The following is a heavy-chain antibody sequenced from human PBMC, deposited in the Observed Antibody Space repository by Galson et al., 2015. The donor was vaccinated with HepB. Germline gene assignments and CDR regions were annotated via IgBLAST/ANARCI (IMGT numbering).Heavy chain of an antibody. D-gene: IGHD3-9*01. J-gene: IGHJ4*02. CDR2: INQDGSEK. CDR3: TRDLEVLTGYNLADY. Sequence: SLRLSCAASGFTFSSYWMSWVRQAPGKGLEWVANINQDGSEKHSVDSVKGRFTISRDNAKNSLYLHMNGLRAEDTAVYYCTRDLEVLTGYNLADYWGQGTLVTVSS. CDR1: GFTFSSYW. V-gene: IGHV3-7*03.